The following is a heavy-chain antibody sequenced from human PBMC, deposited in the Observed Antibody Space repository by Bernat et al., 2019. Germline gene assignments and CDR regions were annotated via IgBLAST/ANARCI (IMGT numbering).Heavy chain of an antibody. CDR2: ISSSGYDL. D-gene: IGHD3-3*01. CDR1: RFTFSSYD. Sequence: EVQLVESGGGLVKPGGSLRLSCVASRFTFSSYDMSWVRQAPGKGLDWVSSISSSGYDLYYADSVKGRFTISRDNAESSLYLQMNSLRAEDTAMYYCVRGISWSFDGWGQGTLVTLSS. CDR3: VRGISWSFDG. V-gene: IGHV3-21*01. J-gene: IGHJ4*02.